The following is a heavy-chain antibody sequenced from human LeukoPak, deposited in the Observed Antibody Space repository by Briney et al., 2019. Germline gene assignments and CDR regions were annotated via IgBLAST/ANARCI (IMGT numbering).Heavy chain of an antibody. V-gene: IGHV1-18*01. CDR1: GYTFTSYG. J-gene: IGHJ4*02. Sequence: ASVKVSCKASGYTFTSYGISWVRQAPGQGLEWMGWISAYNGNTNYAQKLQGRVTMTTDTSTSTAYMELRSLGSDDTAVYYCARGGEFVVVTATPFDYWGQGTLVTVSS. D-gene: IGHD2-21*02. CDR2: ISAYNGNT. CDR3: ARGGEFVVVTATPFDY.